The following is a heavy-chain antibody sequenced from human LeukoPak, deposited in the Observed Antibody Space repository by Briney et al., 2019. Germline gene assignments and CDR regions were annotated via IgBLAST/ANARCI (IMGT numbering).Heavy chain of an antibody. CDR2: INPNSGGT. CDR1: GYTFTGYY. J-gene: IGHJ3*02. D-gene: IGHD2-15*01. Sequence: GASVKVSCKASGYTFTGYYMHWVRQAPGRGLEWMGWINPNSGGTNYAQKFQGRVTMTRDTSISTAYMYLDRLRSDDTAVYYCARSGTRDAFDIWGQGTMVTVSS. V-gene: IGHV1-2*02. CDR3: ARSGTRDAFDI.